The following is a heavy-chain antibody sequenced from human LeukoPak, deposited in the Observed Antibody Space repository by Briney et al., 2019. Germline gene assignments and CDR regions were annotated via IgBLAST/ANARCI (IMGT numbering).Heavy chain of an antibody. J-gene: IGHJ4*02. CDR1: GFTFTSYW. Sequence: GGSLRLSCTASGFTFTSYWINWVRQAPGKGLEWVASIKQDGSEKSYVDSVKGRFTISRDNAKNSLYLQMNSLRAEDTAVYYCARNCRSFSCPNWGQGTLVTVSS. CDR2: IKQDGSEK. D-gene: IGHD2-2*01. V-gene: IGHV3-7*05. CDR3: ARNCRSFSCPN.